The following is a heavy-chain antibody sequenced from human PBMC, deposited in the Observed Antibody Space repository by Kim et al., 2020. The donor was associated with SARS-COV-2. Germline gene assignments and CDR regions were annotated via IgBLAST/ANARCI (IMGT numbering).Heavy chain of an antibody. CDR2: IYPGDSDT. V-gene: IGHV5-51*01. CDR1: GYSFASYW. D-gene: IGHD6-6*01. CDR3: ARQDGAARFYFDY. Sequence: GESLKISCKGSGYSFASYWIGWVRQMPGKGLEWMGVIYPGDSDTRYSPSFQGQVTISVDRSISTAYLQWSSLKASDTAMYYCARQDGAARFYFDYWGQGTLVTVSS. J-gene: IGHJ4*02.